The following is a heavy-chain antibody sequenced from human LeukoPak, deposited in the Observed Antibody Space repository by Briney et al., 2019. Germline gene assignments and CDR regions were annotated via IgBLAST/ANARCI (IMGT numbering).Heavy chain of an antibody. CDR1: GYTFTGYY. Sequence: ASVKVSCKXSGYTFTGYYMHWVRQAPGQGLEWMGWINPNSGGTNYSQKFQGRVTMTRDTSISTAYMELSRLRSDDTAVYYCARSKPYGSGSYYLDAFDIWGQGTMVTVSS. CDR3: ARSKPYGSGSYYLDAFDI. D-gene: IGHD3-10*01. CDR2: INPNSGGT. J-gene: IGHJ3*02. V-gene: IGHV1-2*02.